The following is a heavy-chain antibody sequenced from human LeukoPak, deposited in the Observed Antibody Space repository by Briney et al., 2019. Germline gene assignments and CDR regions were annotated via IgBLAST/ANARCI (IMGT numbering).Heavy chain of an antibody. J-gene: IGHJ4*02. Sequence: GGSLRLSCAASGFTFSSYWMHWVRQAPGKGLEWASGINWNGGSTGYADSVKGRFTISRDNAKNSLYLQMNSLRAEDTALYYCARGGITIFGVVTNPDYWGQGTLVTVSS. CDR1: GFTFSSYW. CDR2: INWNGGST. D-gene: IGHD3-3*01. V-gene: IGHV3-20*04. CDR3: ARGGITIFGVVTNPDY.